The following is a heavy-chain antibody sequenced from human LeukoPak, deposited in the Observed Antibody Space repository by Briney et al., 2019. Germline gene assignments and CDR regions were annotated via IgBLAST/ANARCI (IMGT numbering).Heavy chain of an antibody. J-gene: IGHJ5*02. CDR3: ARGRYLGMNWFDP. CDR2: IIPIFGTA. Sequence: SVKVSCKASGGTFSSYAISWVRQAAGQGLEWMGGIIPIFGTANYAQKFQGRVTITADKSTSTAYMELSSLRSEDTAVYYCARGRYLGMNWFDPWGQGTLVTVSS. V-gene: IGHV1-69*06. D-gene: IGHD3-16*01. CDR1: GGTFSSYA.